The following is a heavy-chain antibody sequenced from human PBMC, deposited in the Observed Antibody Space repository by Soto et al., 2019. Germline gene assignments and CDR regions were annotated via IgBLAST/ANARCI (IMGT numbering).Heavy chain of an antibody. V-gene: IGHV6-1*01. J-gene: IGHJ4*02. CDR3: AREGYSSSSSPDY. Sequence: PSETLSPTCVISRDSVSSNTAAWDWVRQSPSRGLEWLGRTYYRSKWYNDYAVSVKSRITINPDTSKNQFSLQLNSVTPEDTAVYYCAREGYSSSSSPDYWGQGTLVTVSS. CDR1: RDSVSSNTAA. D-gene: IGHD6-6*01. CDR2: TYYRSKWYN.